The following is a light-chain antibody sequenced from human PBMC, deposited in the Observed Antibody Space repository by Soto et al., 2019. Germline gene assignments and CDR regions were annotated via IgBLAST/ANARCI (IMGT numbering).Light chain of an antibody. CDR3: RSFKSSNTYV. CDR1: SSEVGGYNS. J-gene: IGLJ1*01. CDR2: DVT. Sequence: QSALTQPASVSGSPGQSITISCTGTSSEVGGYNSVSWYRQDPGKAPKLMIYDVTNRPSGVSNRLSGSKSGNTASLTISGLQHDEEDDYSCRSFKSSNTYVFGTGTKVTV. V-gene: IGLV2-14*01.